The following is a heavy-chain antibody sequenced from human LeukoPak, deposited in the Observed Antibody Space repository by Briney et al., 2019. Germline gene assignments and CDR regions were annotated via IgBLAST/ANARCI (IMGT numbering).Heavy chain of an antibody. CDR2: TNKDGSEK. V-gene: IGHV3-7*03. J-gene: IGHJ1*01. CDR1: GFIFTDYW. D-gene: IGHD1-1*01. CDR3: VRDGNDGLNDWEY. Sequence: PGGSLRLSCEASGFIFTDYWMTWARQAPGKGLEWVANTNKDGSEKWYVDSVKGRFTISRANAKNSLYLQMNSLKAGDTALYYCVRDGNDGLNDWEYWGQGALVTVSS.